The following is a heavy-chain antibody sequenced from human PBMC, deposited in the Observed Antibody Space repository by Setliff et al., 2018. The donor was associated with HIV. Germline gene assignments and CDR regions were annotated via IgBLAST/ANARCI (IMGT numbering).Heavy chain of an antibody. CDR1: GFTFSNYA. Sequence: PGGSLRLSCGASGFTFSNYAMNWVRQAPGKGLEWVANIKQDGSEKYYIDSVKGRFTISRDNAKNSLYLQMNSLRAEDTAVYYCARALQGSRRDPDYWGQGTLVTVSS. CDR3: ARALQGSRRDPDY. V-gene: IGHV3-7*03. J-gene: IGHJ4*02. D-gene: IGHD3-10*01. CDR2: IKQDGSEK.